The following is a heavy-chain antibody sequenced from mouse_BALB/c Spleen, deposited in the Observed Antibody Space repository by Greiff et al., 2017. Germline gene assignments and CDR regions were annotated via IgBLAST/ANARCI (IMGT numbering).Heavy chain of an antibody. CDR3: TRDGNYWFAY. CDR1: GYTFTSYW. J-gene: IGHJ3*01. CDR2: IDPSDSYT. D-gene: IGHD2-1*01. Sequence: QVQLQQPGAELVKPGASVKMSCKASGYTFTSYWMHWVKQRPGQGLEWIGTIDPSDSYTSYNQKFKGKATLTVDTSSSTAYMQLSSLTSEDSAVYYCTRDGNYWFAYWGQGTLVTVSA. V-gene: IGHV1S127*01.